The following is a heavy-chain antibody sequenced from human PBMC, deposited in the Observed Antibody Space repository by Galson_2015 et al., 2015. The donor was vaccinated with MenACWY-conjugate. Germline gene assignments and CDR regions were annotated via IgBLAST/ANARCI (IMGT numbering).Heavy chain of an antibody. CDR3: ARDQVPVNGAFDI. Sequence: SETLSLTCAVSGYSISSGYYWGWIRQPPGEGLEWIGSIFHSGNTYYNPSLKSRVTVSIDTSKNQFSLKLSSVTAADTAVYYCARDQVPVNGAFDIWGQGTMVTVSS. J-gene: IGHJ3*02. D-gene: IGHD2-8*01. CDR2: IFHSGNT. CDR1: GYSISSGYY. V-gene: IGHV4-38-2*02.